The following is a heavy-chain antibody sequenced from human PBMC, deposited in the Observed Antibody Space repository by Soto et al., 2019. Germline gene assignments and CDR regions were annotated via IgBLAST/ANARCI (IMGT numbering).Heavy chain of an antibody. D-gene: IGHD1-1*01. J-gene: IGHJ4*02. CDR2: IYHSGST. CDR1: GYSISSGYY. Sequence: PSETLSLTCAVSGYSISSGYYWGWIRQPPGKGLEWIGSIYHSGSTYYNPSLKSRVTISVDTSKNQFSLKLSSVTAADTAVYYCASNPGWTDGRYYFDYWGQGTLVTVS. CDR3: ASNPGWTDGRYYFDY. V-gene: IGHV4-38-2*01.